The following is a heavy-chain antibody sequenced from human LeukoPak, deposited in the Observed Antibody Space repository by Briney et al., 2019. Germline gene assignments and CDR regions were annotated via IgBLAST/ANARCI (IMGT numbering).Heavy chain of an antibody. V-gene: IGHV4-34*01. D-gene: IGHD6-19*01. Sequence: SETLSLTCAVYGGSFSGYYWSWIRQPPGKGLEWIGEINHSGSTNYNPSLKSRVTISVDTSKNQFSLKLSSVTAADTAVYYCARGVAVAVPDYWGQGTLVTVSS. CDR2: INHSGST. CDR3: ARGVAVAVPDY. CDR1: GGSFSGYY. J-gene: IGHJ4*02.